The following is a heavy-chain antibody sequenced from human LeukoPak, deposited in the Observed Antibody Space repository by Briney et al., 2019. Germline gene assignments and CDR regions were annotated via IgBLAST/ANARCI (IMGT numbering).Heavy chain of an antibody. D-gene: IGHD3-22*01. CDR2: INSDGSST. Sequence: GGSLRLSCAASGFTFSSYWMHWVRQAPGKGLVWVSRINSDGSSTNYADSVKGRFTISRDNAKSTLFLQMNGLRAEDTAVYYCARDEGYDSSGYYYPAKYEYWGQGNLVTVSS. V-gene: IGHV3-74*01. J-gene: IGHJ4*02. CDR3: ARDEGYDSSGYYYPAKYEY. CDR1: GFTFSSYW.